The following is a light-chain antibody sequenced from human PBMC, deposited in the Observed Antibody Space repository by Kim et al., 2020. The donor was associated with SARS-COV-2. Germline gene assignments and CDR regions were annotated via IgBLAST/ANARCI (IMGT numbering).Light chain of an antibody. CDR2: DVS. J-gene: IGLJ2*01. Sequence: QSCTISCTRTSSDVGAYNYVSWYQQHPGKAPKLMIYDVSNRPSGVSNRFSGSKSGNTASLTISGLQAEDEADYYCSSYTSSSTVVFGGGTKLTVL. V-gene: IGLV2-14*03. CDR3: SSYTSSSTVV. CDR1: SSDVGAYNY.